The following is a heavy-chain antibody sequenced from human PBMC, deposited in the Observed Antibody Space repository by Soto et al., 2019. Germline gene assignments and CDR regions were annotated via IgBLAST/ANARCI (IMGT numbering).Heavy chain of an antibody. CDR1: GFTFNDYT. CDR2: IRSKAYGGTT. V-gene: IGHV3-49*04. D-gene: IGHD2-8*01. J-gene: IGHJ4*02. CDR3: TAGKLYPSLDFDY. Sequence: GSLRLSCTSSGFTFNDYTLSWVRQAPGEGLEWVGFIRSKAYGGTTEYAASVKGRFTISRDDSKSIAYLQMNSLKTEDTAVYYCTAGKLYPSLDFDYWGQGTLVTVSS.